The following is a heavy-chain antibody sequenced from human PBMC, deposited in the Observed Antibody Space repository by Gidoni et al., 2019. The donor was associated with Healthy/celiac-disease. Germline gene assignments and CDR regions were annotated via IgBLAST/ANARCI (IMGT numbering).Heavy chain of an antibody. CDR3: AKLWAPSLRMGPDY. CDR1: GFTFSSYG. Sequence: QVQLVESGGSVVQPGGSLRLSCAASGFTFSSYGMHWVRQAPGKGLEWVAFIRYDGSNKYYADSVKGRFTISRDNSKNTLYLQMNSLRAEDTAVYYCAKLWAPSLRMGPDYWGQGTLVTVSS. D-gene: IGHD2-21*01. CDR2: IRYDGSNK. J-gene: IGHJ4*02. V-gene: IGHV3-30*02.